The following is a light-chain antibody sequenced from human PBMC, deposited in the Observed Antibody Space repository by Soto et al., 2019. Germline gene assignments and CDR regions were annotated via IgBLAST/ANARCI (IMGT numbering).Light chain of an antibody. CDR3: QQYNSYST. CDR1: QTISSW. CDR2: KAS. Sequence: DFQMTQSPSSLSASVGDTVTLTCRPSQTISSWLAWYQQTPGKAPKLLIYKASTLKSGVPSRFSGSGSGTEFTLTISSLQPDDFATYYCQQYNSYSTFGQGTRLEIK. J-gene: IGKJ5*01. V-gene: IGKV1-5*03.